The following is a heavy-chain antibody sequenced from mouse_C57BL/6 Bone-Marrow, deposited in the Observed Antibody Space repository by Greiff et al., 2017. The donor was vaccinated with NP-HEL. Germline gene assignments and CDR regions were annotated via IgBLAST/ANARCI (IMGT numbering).Heavy chain of an antibody. CDR2: INPYNGGT. V-gene: IGHV1-19*01. J-gene: IGHJ2*01. CDR3: ASPITTVEGY. Sequence: VQLKQSGPVLVKPGASVKMSCKASGYTFTDYYMNWVKQSHGKSLEWIGVINPYNGGTSYNQKFKGKATLTVDKSSSTAYMELNSLTSEDSAVYYCASPITTVEGYWGQGTTLTVSS. CDR1: GYTFTDYY. D-gene: IGHD1-1*01.